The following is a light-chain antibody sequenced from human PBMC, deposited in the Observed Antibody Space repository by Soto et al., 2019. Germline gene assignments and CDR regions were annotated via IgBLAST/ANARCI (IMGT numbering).Light chain of an antibody. CDR1: QSVRSNY. CDR3: QLSQQRSDWPPIT. CDR2: AAS. J-gene: IGKJ5*01. Sequence: EIVLTQSPGTLSLSPGERATLSCRASQSVRSNYLAWYQQNPGQAPRLLIYAASSRATGIPDRFSGSGSGTDFTLTISSLEPEDFAVYYCQLSQQRSDWPPITFGQGTRLEIK. V-gene: IGKV3-20*01.